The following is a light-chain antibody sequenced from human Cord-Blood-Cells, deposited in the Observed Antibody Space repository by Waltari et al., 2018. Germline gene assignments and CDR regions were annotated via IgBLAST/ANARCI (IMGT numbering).Light chain of an antibody. CDR2: GKN. CDR3: NSRDSSGNHVV. CDR1: SLRSYY. Sequence: SSELTQDPAVSVALGQTVRITCQGDSLRSYYASWYQQKQGQAPVLVIHGKNNRPSGIPDRFSGSSSGNTASLTITGAQAEDEADYYCNSRDSSGNHVVFGGGTKLTVL. V-gene: IGLV3-19*01. J-gene: IGLJ2*01.